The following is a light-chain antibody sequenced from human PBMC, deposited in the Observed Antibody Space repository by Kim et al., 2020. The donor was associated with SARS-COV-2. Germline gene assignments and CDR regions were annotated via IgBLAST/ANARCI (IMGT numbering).Light chain of an antibody. CDR3: MQVLQGPLT. Sequence: DIVMTQSPLSLPVTPGEPASISCRSSQSLLDTNGYNYLDWYLQRPEQSPQLLIYLGSNRASGVPDRFSGSGSGTDFTLKISRVEAEDVGVYYYMQVLQGPLTFGGGTKVDI. J-gene: IGKJ3*01. V-gene: IGKV2-28*01. CDR2: LGS. CDR1: QSLLDTNGYNY.